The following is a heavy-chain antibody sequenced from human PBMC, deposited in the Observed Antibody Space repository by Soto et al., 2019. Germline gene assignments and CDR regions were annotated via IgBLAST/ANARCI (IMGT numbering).Heavy chain of an antibody. CDR3: ARVSMVRGVTFDY. CDR1: GGSISSGDYY. V-gene: IGHV4-30-4*01. CDR2: YYSGST. D-gene: IGHD3-10*01. Sequence: PSETLSLTCTVSGGSISSGDYYWSWIRQPPGKGLEWIGYYYSGSTYYNPSLKSRVTISEDMSKNQFSLKLSSVTAADTAVYFCARVSMVRGVTFDYWGQGTLVTVSS. J-gene: IGHJ4*02.